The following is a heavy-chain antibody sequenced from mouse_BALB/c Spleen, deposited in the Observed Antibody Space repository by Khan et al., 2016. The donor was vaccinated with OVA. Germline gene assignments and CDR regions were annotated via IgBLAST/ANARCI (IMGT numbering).Heavy chain of an antibody. Sequence: IQLVQSGAELVRPGASVKLSCTASDFHIKDTYVHWVKQRPEQGLEWIGRIDPANGNTKYDPKFQGKATITADTSSNTAYFQLSSLTSEDTAVYYCAYSLLLDAMDYWGQGTSVTVSS. V-gene: IGHV14-3*02. CDR1: DFHIKDTY. J-gene: IGHJ4*01. CDR3: AYSLLLDAMDY. D-gene: IGHD1-2*01. CDR2: IDPANGNT.